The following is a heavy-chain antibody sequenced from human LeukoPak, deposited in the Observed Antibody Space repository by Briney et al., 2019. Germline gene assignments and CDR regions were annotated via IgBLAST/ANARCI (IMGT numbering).Heavy chain of an antibody. V-gene: IGHV4-39*01. CDR1: GGSITYSHYY. CDR2: IYYSGST. D-gene: IGHD3-22*01. CDR3: ARGVTMIVVVIHDWYFDL. Sequence: SETLSLTCSVSGGSITYSHYYWGWVRQPPGKGLEWIGGIYYSGSTYYNPSLKSRVTISVDTSKNQFSLKLTSVTAADTAVYYCARGVTMIVVVIHDWYFDLWGRGTLVTVSS. J-gene: IGHJ2*01.